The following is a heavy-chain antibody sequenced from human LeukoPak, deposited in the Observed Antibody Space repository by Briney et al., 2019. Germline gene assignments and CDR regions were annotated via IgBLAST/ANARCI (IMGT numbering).Heavy chain of an antibody. Sequence: PGGSLRLSCAASGFTFSNAWMNWVRQAPGKGLEWVGRIKSKTDGGTTDYAAPVKGRFTISRDDSKNTLYLQMNSLRAEDTAVYYCARDWRIAVAGEFDYWGQGTLVTVSS. CDR3: ARDWRIAVAGEFDY. V-gene: IGHV3-15*07. D-gene: IGHD6-19*01. J-gene: IGHJ4*02. CDR2: IKSKTDGGTT. CDR1: GFTFSNAW.